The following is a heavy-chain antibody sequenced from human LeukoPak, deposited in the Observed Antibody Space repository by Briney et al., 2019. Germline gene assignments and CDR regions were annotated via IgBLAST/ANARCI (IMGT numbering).Heavy chain of an antibody. D-gene: IGHD2-2*01. V-gene: IGHV4-59*08. CDR2: IHYSGST. CDR3: ARRLGSSSTGFDY. J-gene: IGHJ4*02. CDR1: GGSISSYY. Sequence: SETLSLTCTVSGGSISSYYWSWIRQPPGKGLEWIGSIHYSGSTTYNPSLKSPVTISVDTSKNQFSLKLSSVTAADTAVYYCARRLGSSSTGFDYWGQGTLVTVSS.